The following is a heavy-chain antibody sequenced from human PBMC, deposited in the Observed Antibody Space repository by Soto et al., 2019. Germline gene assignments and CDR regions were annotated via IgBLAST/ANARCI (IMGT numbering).Heavy chain of an antibody. Sequence: ASVKVSCKASGYTFTSYAMHWVRQAPGQRLEWMGWTNAGNGNTKYSQKFQGRVTITRDTSASTAYMELSSLRSEDTAVYYCARLGSHDAFDIWGQGTVVTVSS. J-gene: IGHJ3*02. CDR2: TNAGNGNT. D-gene: IGHD7-27*01. V-gene: IGHV1-3*01. CDR1: GYTFTSYA. CDR3: ARLGSHDAFDI.